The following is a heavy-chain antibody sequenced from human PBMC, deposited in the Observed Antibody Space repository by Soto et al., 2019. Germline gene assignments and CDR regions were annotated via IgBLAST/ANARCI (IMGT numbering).Heavy chain of an antibody. CDR3: AADKGDSYGYGNY. CDR1: GFTFTNSA. J-gene: IGHJ4*02. D-gene: IGHD5-18*01. V-gene: IGHV1-58*01. Sequence: ASVKVSCKASGFTFTNSAVQWVRQARGQRLEWIGWIVVGSGNTNYAQKFQGRVTITRDMSTTTAYMELSSLRSEDTAVYYCAADKGDSYGYGNYWGQGTLVTVSS. CDR2: IVVGSGNT.